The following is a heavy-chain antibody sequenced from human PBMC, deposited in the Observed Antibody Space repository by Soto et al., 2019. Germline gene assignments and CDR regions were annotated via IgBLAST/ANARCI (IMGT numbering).Heavy chain of an antibody. J-gene: IGHJ1*01. V-gene: IGHV5-51*01. CDR3: GAVNYYDSSGYPAENFQH. D-gene: IGHD3-22*01. Sequence: GESLKISCKGSGYSFTSYWIGWVRQMPGKGLEWMGIIYPGDSDTRYSPSFQGQVTISADKSISTAYLQWSSLKASDTAMYFCGAVNYYDSSGYPAENFQHWGQGTLVTVSS. CDR2: IYPGDSDT. CDR1: GYSFTSYW.